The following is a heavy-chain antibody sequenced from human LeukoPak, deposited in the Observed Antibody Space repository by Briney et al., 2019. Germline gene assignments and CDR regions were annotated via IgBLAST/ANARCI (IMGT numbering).Heavy chain of an antibody. J-gene: IGHJ5*02. D-gene: IGHD6-13*01. CDR3: AREGSSRYNWFDP. Sequence: SETLSLTCAVSGGSISSGGYSWSWIRQPPGKGLELSGYIYHSGSTYYNPSLKSRVTISVDRSKNQFSMKLSYVTAADTAVYYCAREGSSRYNWFDPWGQGTLVTVSS. V-gene: IGHV4-30-2*01. CDR1: GGSISSGGYS. CDR2: IYHSGST.